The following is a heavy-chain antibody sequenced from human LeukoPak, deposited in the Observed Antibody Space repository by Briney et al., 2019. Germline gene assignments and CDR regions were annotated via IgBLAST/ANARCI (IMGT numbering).Heavy chain of an antibody. J-gene: IGHJ6*03. CDR3: ARDIGGECGCDCRKKHYYYYMDV. CDR1: GGSISSHY. D-gene: IGHD2-21*02. V-gene: IGHV4-59*11. CDR2: IYYSGST. Sequence: SETLSLTCTVSGGSISSHYWSWIPQPPGKGLEWIGYIYYSGSTNYNPSLKSRVTISVDSSKNQFSLKLSSVTAAYTAVYYCARDIGGECGCDCRKKHYYYYMDVWGKGTTVTVSS.